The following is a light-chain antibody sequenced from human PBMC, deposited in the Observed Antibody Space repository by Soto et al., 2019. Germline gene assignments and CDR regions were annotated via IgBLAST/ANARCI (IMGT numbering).Light chain of an antibody. CDR1: SSNIGSNY. CDR3: AAWDDSLKV. CDR2: RNN. J-gene: IGLJ1*01. V-gene: IGLV1-47*01. Sequence: LLTQPPSASGTPGPSVTIPCSGHSSNIGSNYVYWYQQLPGTAPKLLIYRNNQRPSGVPDRFSGSKSGTSASLAISGLRSEDEADYYCAAWDDSLKVFGTGTKVTVL.